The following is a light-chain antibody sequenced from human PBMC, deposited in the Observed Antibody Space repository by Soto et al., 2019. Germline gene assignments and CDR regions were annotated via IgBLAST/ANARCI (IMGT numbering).Light chain of an antibody. V-gene: IGLV2-8*01. CDR3: NSYAGSNNLV. Sequence: QSALIQPPSASGSPGQSVTISCTGTSSDVGGYNYVSWYQQRPGKAPKLMIYEVSKRPSGVPDRFSGSKSGNTASLTVSGLQAEDEAYYYCNSYAGSNNLVFGGGTKLTVL. CDR1: SSDVGGYNY. CDR2: EVS. J-gene: IGLJ2*01.